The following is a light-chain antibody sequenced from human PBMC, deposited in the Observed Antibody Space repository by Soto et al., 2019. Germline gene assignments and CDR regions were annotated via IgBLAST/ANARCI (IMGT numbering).Light chain of an antibody. CDR2: AAS. J-gene: IGKJ1*01. Sequence: DIQMTQSPSFVSASVGDTINITCRASQDIQKWLAWYQQKPGKAPKVLIYAASNLESGVPSRFSGSGSGTEFTLTISSLQPDDFATYYCQHYNSYSEAFGQGTKVELK. V-gene: IGKV1-5*01. CDR1: QDIQKW. CDR3: QHYNSYSEA.